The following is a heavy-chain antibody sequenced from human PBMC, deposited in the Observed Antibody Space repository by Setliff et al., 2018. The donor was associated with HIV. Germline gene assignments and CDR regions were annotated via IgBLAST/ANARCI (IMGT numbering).Heavy chain of an antibody. J-gene: IGHJ4*02. CDR2: IYYSGST. CDR3: ARFATSFGGIIVRFLDY. V-gene: IGHV4-30-4*08. D-gene: IGHD3-16*02. CDR1: GGSISSGDYY. Sequence: SETLSLTCTVSGGSISSGDYYWSWIRQPPGKGLEWIGYIYYSGSTYYNPSLKSRIAISVDSSKNQFSLKLSSVTAADTAVYFCARFATSFGGIIVRFLDYWGQGTLVTVSS.